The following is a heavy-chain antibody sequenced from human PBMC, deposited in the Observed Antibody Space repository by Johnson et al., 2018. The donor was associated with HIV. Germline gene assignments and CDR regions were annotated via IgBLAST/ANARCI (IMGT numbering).Heavy chain of an antibody. CDR2: IGSMGGSP. Sequence: VQLVESGVGLVQPGGSLSLPFAASGLTFRSYARNWVRQAPGKGLEYVSPIGSMGGSPYNENSGKARFTISRDNSKNTLYLQMGSLRAEDMAVYYCARDAVTPIWGQGTMVTVSS. CDR3: ARDAVTPI. J-gene: IGHJ3*02. CDR1: GLTFRSYA. D-gene: IGHD4-17*01. V-gene: IGHV3-64*01.